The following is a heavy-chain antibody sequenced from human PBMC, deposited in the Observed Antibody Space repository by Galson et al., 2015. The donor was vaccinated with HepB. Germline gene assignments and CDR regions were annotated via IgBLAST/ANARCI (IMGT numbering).Heavy chain of an antibody. D-gene: IGHD3-22*01. CDR3: ARDLGGHYYYDTSGYPAGFDY. V-gene: IGHV3-48*01. CDR2: ISSGSSTI. CDR1: GFTFSSYS. Sequence: SLRLSCAASGFTFSSYSMNWVRQAPGKGLEWVSYISSGSSTIYYADSVKGRFTISRDNAKNSLCLQMNSLRAEDTAVYYCARDLGGHYYYDTSGYPAGFDYWGQGTLVTVSS. J-gene: IGHJ4*02.